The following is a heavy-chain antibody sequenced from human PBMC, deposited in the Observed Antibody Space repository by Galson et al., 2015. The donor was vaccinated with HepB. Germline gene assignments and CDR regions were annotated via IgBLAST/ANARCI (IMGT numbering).Heavy chain of an antibody. Sequence: SLRLSCAASGFTVSSNYMSWVRQAPGKGLEWVSVIYSGGSTYYADSVKGRFTISRDNSKNTLYLQMNSLRAEDTAVYYWARVWSGESYWYFDLWGRGTLVTVSS. D-gene: IGHD3-10*01. CDR3: ARVWSGESYWYFDL. J-gene: IGHJ2*01. CDR1: GFTVSSNY. V-gene: IGHV3-53*01. CDR2: IYSGGST.